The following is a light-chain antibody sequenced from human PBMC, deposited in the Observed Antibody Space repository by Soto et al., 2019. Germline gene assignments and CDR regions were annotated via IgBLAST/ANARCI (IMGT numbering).Light chain of an antibody. CDR2: DAS. Sequence: EIVFTQSPATLSLSPGERATLSCRASQSVSSYLAWYQQKPGQAPRLLIYDASNRATGIPARFSGSGSGADFTLTISSXEPEDFAVYDCQQRTNWALTFGGGTKVDIK. J-gene: IGKJ4*01. CDR1: QSVSSY. CDR3: QQRTNWALT. V-gene: IGKV3-11*01.